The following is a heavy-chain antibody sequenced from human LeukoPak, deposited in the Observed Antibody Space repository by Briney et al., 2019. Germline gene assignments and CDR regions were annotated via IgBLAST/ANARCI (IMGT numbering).Heavy chain of an antibody. CDR2: IYPGDSDT. J-gene: IGHJ5*02. Sequence: GESLKISCKGSGYSFTSYWIGWVRQMPGKGLEWMGIIYPGDSDTRYSPSFQGQVIISADKSISTAYLQWSSLKASDTAMYYCARHNRYFDGLGGLRNWFDPWGQGTLVTVSS. CDR1: GYSFTSYW. D-gene: IGHD3-9*01. V-gene: IGHV5-51*01. CDR3: ARHNRYFDGLGGLRNWFDP.